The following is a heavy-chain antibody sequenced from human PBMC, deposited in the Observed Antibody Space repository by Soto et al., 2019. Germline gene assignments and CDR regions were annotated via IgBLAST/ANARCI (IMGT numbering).Heavy chain of an antibody. D-gene: IGHD3-9*01. CDR1: GGSISSSSYY. CDR2: IYYSGST. CDR3: ARQYDYDILTGLLPSVMDV. V-gene: IGHV4-39*01. Sequence: PSETLSLTCTVSGGSISSSSYYWGWIRQPPGKGLEWIGSIYYSGSTYYNPSLKSRVTISVDTSKNQFSLKLSSVTAADTAVYYCARQYDYDILTGLLPSVMDVWGKGTTVTVSS. J-gene: IGHJ6*03.